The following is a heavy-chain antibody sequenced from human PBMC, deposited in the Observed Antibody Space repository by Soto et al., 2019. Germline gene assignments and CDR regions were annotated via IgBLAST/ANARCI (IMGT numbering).Heavy chain of an antibody. CDR3: ARRWGRTFDY. Sequence: QVQLQESGPGLVKPSETLSLTCTGSGGSISSYYWSWIRQPPGKGLAWMGYIYYSGSTNYNPSLKSRVTISVDTSMNLFSLKLSSVSAADTALYYCARRWGRTFDYWGQGTLVTVSS. V-gene: IGHV4-59*08. J-gene: IGHJ4*02. CDR1: GGSISSYY. CDR2: IYYSGST. D-gene: IGHD7-27*01.